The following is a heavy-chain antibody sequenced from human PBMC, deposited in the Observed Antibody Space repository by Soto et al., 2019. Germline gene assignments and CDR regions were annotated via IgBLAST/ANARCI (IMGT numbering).Heavy chain of an antibody. J-gene: IGHJ6*01. Sequence: GGSLRLSCAASGFTFSSYSMNWVRQAPGKGLEWVSYISSSSSTIYYADSVKGRFTISRDNAKNSLYLQMNSLRDEDTAVYYCERALNRVVLYYYYYYGMDVWGQGTTVTVSS. V-gene: IGHV3-48*02. CDR1: GFTFSSYS. D-gene: IGHD2-21*01. CDR2: ISSSSSTI. CDR3: ERALNRVVLYYYYYYGMDV.